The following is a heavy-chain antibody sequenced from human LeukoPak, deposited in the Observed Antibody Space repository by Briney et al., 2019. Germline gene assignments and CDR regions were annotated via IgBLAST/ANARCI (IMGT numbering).Heavy chain of an antibody. CDR3: ARALAAAGIFLQGY. D-gene: IGHD6-13*01. V-gene: IGHV3-21*01. CDR2: ISSSSSYI. CDR1: GFTFSSYS. J-gene: IGHJ4*02. Sequence: PGGSLRLSCAASGFTFSSYSMNWVRQSPGKGLEWVSSISSSSSYIYYADSVKGRFTISRDNAKNSLYLQMNSLRAEDTAVYYCARALAAAGIFLQGYWGQGTLVTVSS.